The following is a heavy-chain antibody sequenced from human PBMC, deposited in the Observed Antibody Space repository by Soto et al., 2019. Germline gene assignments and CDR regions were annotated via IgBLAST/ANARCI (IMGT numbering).Heavy chain of an antibody. CDR1: GFTFSSYW. D-gene: IGHD3-22*01. CDR2: LKSDGSGT. J-gene: IGHJ4*02. Sequence: EVQLVESGGGLVQPGGSLRLSCAASGFTFSSYWMHWVRQAPGKGLVWVSRLKSDGSGTTYADSVKGRLTISSDNAKNPRYLQMTSLRAEDTAVYYCVRGDGDYYDGNGYLGRHWGQGTLVTVSS. V-gene: IGHV3-74*01. CDR3: VRGDGDYYDGNGYLGRH.